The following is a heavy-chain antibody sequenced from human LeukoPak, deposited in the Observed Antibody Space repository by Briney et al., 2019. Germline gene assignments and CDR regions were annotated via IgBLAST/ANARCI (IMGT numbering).Heavy chain of an antibody. CDR2: ISSSSSYI. V-gene: IGHV3-21*01. CDR1: GFTFSSYS. CDR3: AREAAAGLDY. D-gene: IGHD6-13*01. J-gene: IGHJ4*02. Sequence: GGSLRLSCAASGFTFSSYSMNWVRQAPGKGLEWVSSISSSSSYIYYADSVKGRFTISRDNAKNSLYLQMISLRAEDTAVYYCAREAAAGLDYWGQGTLVTVSS.